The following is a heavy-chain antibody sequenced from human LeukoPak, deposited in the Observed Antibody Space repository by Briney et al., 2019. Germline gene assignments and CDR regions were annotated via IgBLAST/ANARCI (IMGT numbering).Heavy chain of an antibody. Sequence: PGGSLRLSCAASGFIFKDYWMIWVRQAPGKGLEWVALISYDGSNKYYADSVKGRFTISRDNSKNTLYLQMNSLRAEDTAVYYCARGEYYYDSSGRGFDLWGHGTLVTVSS. CDR2: ISYDGSNK. J-gene: IGHJ2*01. CDR3: ARGEYYYDSSGRGFDL. V-gene: IGHV3-30-3*01. D-gene: IGHD3-22*01. CDR1: GFIFKDYW.